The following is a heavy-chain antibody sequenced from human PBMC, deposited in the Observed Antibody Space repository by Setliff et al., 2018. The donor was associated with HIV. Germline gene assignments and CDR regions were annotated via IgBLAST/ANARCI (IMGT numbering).Heavy chain of an antibody. CDR2: IYCDDDK. J-gene: IGHJ2*01. CDR1: GFLFSTNRVG. D-gene: IGHD7-27*01. V-gene: IGHV2-5*02. CDR3: AHNINWGSDWYFDL. Sequence: SGPTLVNPTQTLTLTCTFSGFLFSTNRVGVGWIRQPPGKALEWLALIYCDDDKRYSPSLKSRLTITKGTSKNQVFLTMTNMNPVDTATYYCAHNINWGSDWYFDLWGRGTLVTVSS.